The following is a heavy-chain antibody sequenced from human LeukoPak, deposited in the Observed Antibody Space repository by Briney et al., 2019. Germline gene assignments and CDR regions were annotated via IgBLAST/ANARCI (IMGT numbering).Heavy chain of an antibody. Sequence: HPGGSLRLSCTASESIFSTYSMNWVRPAPGKGLEWVSYISSSSRSIYYADSVKGRFTISRDNANNSLYLQMNSLRAEDTAVYYCATFGSWSPRDYWGPGTLVTVSS. J-gene: IGHJ4*02. V-gene: IGHV3-48*01. CDR3: ATFGSWSPRDY. D-gene: IGHD3-10*01. CDR1: ESIFSTYS. CDR2: ISSSSRSI.